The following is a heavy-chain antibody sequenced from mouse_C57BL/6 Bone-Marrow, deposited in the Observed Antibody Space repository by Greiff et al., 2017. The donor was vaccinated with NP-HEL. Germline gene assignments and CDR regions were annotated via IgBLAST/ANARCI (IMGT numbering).Heavy chain of an antibody. CDR1: GFNIKDDY. CDR3: TTGYDLYYYAMDY. CDR2: IDPENGDT. Sequence: SGAELVRPGASVKLSCTASGFNIKDDYMHWVKQRPEQGLEWIGWIDPENGDTEYASKFQGKATITADTSSNTAYLQLSSLTSEDTAVYYCTTGYDLYYYAMDYWGQGTSVTVSS. V-gene: IGHV14-4*01. J-gene: IGHJ4*01. D-gene: IGHD2-3*01.